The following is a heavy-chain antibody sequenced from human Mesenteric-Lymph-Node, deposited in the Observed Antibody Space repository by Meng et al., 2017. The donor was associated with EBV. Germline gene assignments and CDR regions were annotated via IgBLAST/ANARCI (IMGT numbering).Heavy chain of an antibody. CDR2: ISGSGDTT. CDR1: GFTFRSYA. J-gene: IGHJ4*02. D-gene: IGHD3-3*02. V-gene: IGHV3-23*01. CDR3: AKDQDRSGVLVLVYFDS. Sequence: EVQLLESGGGLVQPGGALRLSGGASGFTFRSYAMTWVRQAPGKGLEWVSAISGSGDTTYYADSVKGRFTISRDNSKNTLYLQMNSLRDEDTAVYYCAKDQDRSGVLVLVYFDSWGQGTLVTVSA.